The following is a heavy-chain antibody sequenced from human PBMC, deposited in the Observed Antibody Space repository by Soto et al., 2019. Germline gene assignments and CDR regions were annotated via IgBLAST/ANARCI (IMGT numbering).Heavy chain of an antibody. CDR2: ISAYNGNT. J-gene: IGHJ5*01. D-gene: IGHD5-12*01. CDR1: GYTFTSYG. Sequence: ASVKVSCKASGYTFTSYGISWVRQAPGQGLEWMGWISAYNGNTKYAQKLQGRVTMTTDTSTSTAYKELKSLRSEDTTEYNYARGIWVATTADYYLDSWGQATLVTVSS. V-gene: IGHV1-18*01. CDR3: ARGIWVATTADYYLDS.